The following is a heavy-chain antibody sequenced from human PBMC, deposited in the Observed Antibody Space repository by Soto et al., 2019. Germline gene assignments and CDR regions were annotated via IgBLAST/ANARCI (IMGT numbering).Heavy chain of an antibody. V-gene: IGHV3-7*03. D-gene: IGHD6-19*01. J-gene: IGHJ4*02. CDR2: IKEDGSDS. CDR3: ASYGDGCSGADCHRHFNY. Sequence: EMHLVESGGALVQPGGSLRLSCVASQFTFDKYWMNWLRQAPGKGLEWVANIKEDGSDSRYVDSVKGRFTISRDNAKQSLYLQMDSLRAEDTAVYYCASYGDGCSGADCHRHFNYWGQGTLVTVSS. CDR1: QFTFDKYW.